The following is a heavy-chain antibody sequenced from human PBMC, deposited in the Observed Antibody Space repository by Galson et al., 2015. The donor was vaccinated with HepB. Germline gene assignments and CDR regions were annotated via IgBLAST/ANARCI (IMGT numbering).Heavy chain of an antibody. CDR1: GGSISSYY. Sequence: QVQLQESGPGLVKPSETLSLTCTVSGGSISSYYWSWIRQPPGKGLEWIGYIYYSGSTNYNPSLKSRVTISVDTSNNQFSLKLSSVTAADTAVYYCARRQSGYDSSGYLFWGQGTLVTVSS. CDR2: IYYSGST. D-gene: IGHD3-22*01. J-gene: IGHJ4*02. CDR3: ARRQSGYDSSGYLF. V-gene: IGHV4-59*08.